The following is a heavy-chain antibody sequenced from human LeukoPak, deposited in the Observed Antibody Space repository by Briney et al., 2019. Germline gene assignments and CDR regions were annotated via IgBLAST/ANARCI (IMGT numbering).Heavy chain of an antibody. J-gene: IGHJ6*03. Sequence: SQTLSLTCTVSGGSISSGGYYWSWIRQHPGKGLEWIGYIYYSGSTYYNPSLKSRVTISVDTSKNQFSLKLSSVTAAGTAVYYCARGGPTVTTDYYYYMDVWGKGTTVTVSS. CDR1: GGSISSGGYY. CDR3: ARGGPTVTTDYYYYMDV. CDR2: IYYSGST. D-gene: IGHD4-11*01. V-gene: IGHV4-31*03.